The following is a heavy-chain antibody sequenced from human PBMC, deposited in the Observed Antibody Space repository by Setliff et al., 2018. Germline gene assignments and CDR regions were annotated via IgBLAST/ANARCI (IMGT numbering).Heavy chain of an antibody. V-gene: IGHV4-39*01. CDR2: IYYSGST. D-gene: IGHD6-19*01. Sequence: LSLTCTVSGGSISSSSYYWGWIRQPPGKGLEWIGSIYYSGSTYYNPSLKSRVTIPVDTSKNQFSLKLSSVTAADTAVYYCARVSQYSSGWYYYYYGMDVWGQGTTVTVSS. CDR3: ARVSQYSSGWYYYYYGMDV. J-gene: IGHJ6*02. CDR1: GGSISSSSYY.